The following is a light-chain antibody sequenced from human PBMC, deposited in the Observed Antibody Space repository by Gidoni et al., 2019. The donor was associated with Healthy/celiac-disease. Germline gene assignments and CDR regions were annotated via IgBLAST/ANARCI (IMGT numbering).Light chain of an antibody. CDR1: SSNLGSNT. CDR2: SNN. Sequence: QSVLNQPTSASGTPGQRVTISCSGSSSNLGSNTVNWYQQLPGTAPKLLIYSNNQRPSGVPDRFSGSKSVTSAALAISGLQSEDEADYYCAAWDDSLNGPVFGGGTKLTVL. CDR3: AAWDDSLNGPV. J-gene: IGLJ3*02. V-gene: IGLV1-44*01.